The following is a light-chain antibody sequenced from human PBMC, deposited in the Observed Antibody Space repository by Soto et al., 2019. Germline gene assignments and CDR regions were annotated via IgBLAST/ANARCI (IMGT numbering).Light chain of an antibody. CDR3: LHYYNYPQT. J-gene: IGKJ1*01. CDR1: QDIRDD. Sequence: AIQMTQSPSSLSASVGDRVTMTCRASQDIRDDLSWYQQRPGRAPKLLLFAASRLEGGVPSRFSGSYSGRDFTLTISGLQSDDFATYYCLHYYNYPQTFGQGTTVEV. CDR2: AAS. V-gene: IGKV1-6*01.